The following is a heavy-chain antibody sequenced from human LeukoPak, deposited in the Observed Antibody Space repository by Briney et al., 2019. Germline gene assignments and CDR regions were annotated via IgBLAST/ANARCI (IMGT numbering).Heavy chain of an antibody. V-gene: IGHV1-24*01. CDR3: ATDTKIAVAGVFFIY. CDR1: GYTLTELS. Sequence: GASVKVSCKVSGYTLTELSMHWVRQAPGKGLEWMGGFDPEDGETIYAQKFQGSVTMAEDTSTDTAYMELSSLRSEDTAVYYCATDTKIAVAGVFFIYWGQGTLVTVSS. CDR2: FDPEDGET. D-gene: IGHD3-22*01. J-gene: IGHJ4*02.